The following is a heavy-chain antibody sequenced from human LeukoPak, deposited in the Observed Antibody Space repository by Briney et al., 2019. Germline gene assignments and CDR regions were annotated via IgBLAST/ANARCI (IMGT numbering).Heavy chain of an antibody. CDR1: GFTFSSYS. V-gene: IGHV3-21*01. CDR3: ERVTTVVTGFDY. J-gene: IGHJ4*02. CDR2: ISSSSRYI. D-gene: IGHD4-23*01. Sequence: PGGSLRLSCAASGFTFSSYSMNWVRQAPGKGLEWVSSISSSSRYIYYAGSVKGRFTSSRENAKNSLYLQMKSLRDEDTAVYYCERVTTVVTGFDYWGQGTLVTVSS.